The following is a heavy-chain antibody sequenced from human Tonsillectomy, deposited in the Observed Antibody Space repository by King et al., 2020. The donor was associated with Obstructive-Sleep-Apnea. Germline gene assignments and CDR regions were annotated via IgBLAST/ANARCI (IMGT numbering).Heavy chain of an antibody. V-gene: IGHV4-39*01. Sequence: QLQESGPGLVKASETLSLTCTVSGGPISSSSYYWGWIRQPPGKGLEWIGRLYNSGNTYYNPSLKSRVSISLDTSKNQFSLKLRSVTAADTAVYYCAIHVDYYVSGRWDWFDPWGQGTLVTVSS. CDR3: AIHVDYYVSGRWDWFDP. CDR2: LYNSGNT. D-gene: IGHD3-10*01. J-gene: IGHJ5*02. CDR1: GGPISSSSYY.